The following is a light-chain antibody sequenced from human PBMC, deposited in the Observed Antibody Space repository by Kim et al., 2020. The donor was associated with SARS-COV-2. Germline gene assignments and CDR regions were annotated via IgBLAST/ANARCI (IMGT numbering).Light chain of an antibody. CDR3: FSYAGSSTSYVV. CDR1: SSDVGSYNL. V-gene: IGLV2-23*02. J-gene: IGLJ2*01. CDR2: EVS. Sequence: QSALTQPASVSGSPGQSITISCTGTSSDVGSYNLVSWYQQHPGKAPKLMIYEVSKRPSGVSNRFSGSKSGNTASLTISGLQAEDEADYYCFSYAGSSTSYVVFGGGTQLTVL.